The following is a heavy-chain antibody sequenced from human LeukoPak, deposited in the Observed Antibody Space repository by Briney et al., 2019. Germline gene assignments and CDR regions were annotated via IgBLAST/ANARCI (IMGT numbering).Heavy chain of an antibody. J-gene: IGHJ3*02. V-gene: IGHV3-11*01. CDR2: TSPSGGTI. D-gene: IGHD3-3*01. CDR1: GFTFSDYY. Sequence: PGGSLRLSCAASGFTFSDYYMSWIRQAPETGLEWLSYTSPSGGTIYYTDSVKGRFTMSRDNAQNALYLEMNSLRAEDTAVYYCAREKKTEWTTGAFDMWGQGTMVIVSS. CDR3: AREKKTEWTTGAFDM.